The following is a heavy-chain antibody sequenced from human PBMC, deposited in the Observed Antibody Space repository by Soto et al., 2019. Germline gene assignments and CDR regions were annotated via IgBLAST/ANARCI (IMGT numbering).Heavy chain of an antibody. CDR3: ARASRDYDSSGMYYFDY. V-gene: IGHV4-31*03. D-gene: IGHD3-22*01. Sequence: SETLSLTCTVSGGSISSGGYYWSWIRQHPGKGLEWIGYIYYSGSTYYNPSLKSRVTISVDRSKNQFSLKLSSVTAADTAVYYCARASRDYDSSGMYYFDYWGQGTPVTVSS. CDR1: GGSISSGGYY. J-gene: IGHJ4*02. CDR2: IYYSGST.